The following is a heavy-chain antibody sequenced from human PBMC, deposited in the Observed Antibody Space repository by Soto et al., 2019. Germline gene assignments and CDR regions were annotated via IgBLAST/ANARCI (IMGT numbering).Heavy chain of an antibody. V-gene: IGHV1-2*02. J-gene: IGHJ4*02. Sequence: ASVKVSCKASGCTFTGYYMHWVRQAPGQGLEWMGWINPNSGGTNYAQKFQGRVTMTRDTSTSTAYMELSRLRSDDTAVYYCARVNVVVVAATREYYFDYWGQGTLVTVSS. CDR2: INPNSGGT. CDR3: ARVNVVVVAATREYYFDY. CDR1: GCTFTGYY. D-gene: IGHD2-15*01.